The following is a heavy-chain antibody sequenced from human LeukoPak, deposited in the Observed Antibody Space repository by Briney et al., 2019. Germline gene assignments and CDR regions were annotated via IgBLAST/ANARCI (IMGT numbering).Heavy chain of an antibody. CDR3: ARGRFPGSGSYYNSFDY. D-gene: IGHD3-10*01. CDR2: INVANGDT. CDR1: GYTFTSYA. J-gene: IGHJ4*02. V-gene: IGHV1-18*01. Sequence: ASVKVSCKASGYTFTSYADTWVRQAPGQGLEWMGWINVANGDTNYAQKFQGRVTMTTDTSTSTAYMELRSLTSDDTAVYYCARGRFPGSGSYYNSFDYYGQGTLVTVSS.